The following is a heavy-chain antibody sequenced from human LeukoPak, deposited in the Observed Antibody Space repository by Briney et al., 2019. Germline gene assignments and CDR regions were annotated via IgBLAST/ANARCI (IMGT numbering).Heavy chain of an antibody. D-gene: IGHD6-19*01. Sequence: PSETLSLTCAVYGGSFSGYYWSWIRQPPGKGLEWIGEINHSGSTNYNPSLKSRVTISVDTSKNQFSLKLSSVTAADTAVYYCARGEYSSGWYKNYYYYGMDVWGQGTTVTVSS. CDR2: INHSGST. CDR1: GGSFSGYY. V-gene: IGHV4-34*01. CDR3: ARGEYSSGWYKNYYYYGMDV. J-gene: IGHJ6*02.